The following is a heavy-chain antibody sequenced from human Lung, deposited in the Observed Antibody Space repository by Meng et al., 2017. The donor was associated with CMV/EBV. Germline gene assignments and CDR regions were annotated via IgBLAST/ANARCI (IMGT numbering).Heavy chain of an antibody. CDR3: ARCKIYDFSFYGMDV. J-gene: IGHJ6*02. CDR2: ISSSGDII. V-gene: IGHV3-11*04. CDR1: GFTFSDYY. Sequence: GESLKISCAASGFTFSDYYMTWVRRAPGKGLEWISYISSSGDIILYADSVKGRFTISRDNAEKSLYLQMNSLRAEDTALYFCARCKIYDFSFYGMDVWGQGTTVTFSS. D-gene: IGHD3-3*01.